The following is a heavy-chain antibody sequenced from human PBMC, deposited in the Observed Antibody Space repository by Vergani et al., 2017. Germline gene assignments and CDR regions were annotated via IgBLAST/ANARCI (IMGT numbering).Heavy chain of an antibody. CDR1: GGSISSDGFY. CDR3: ARDGLRYFDWRGWYFDL. V-gene: IGHV4-30-4*08. D-gene: IGHD3-9*01. CDR2: IYHSGST. J-gene: IGHJ2*01. Sequence: QVQLQESGPGLVKPSQTLSLTCTVSGGSISSDGFYWSWIRHPPGKGLEWSGYIYHSGSTYYNPSLKSRLTMSVDTSKNQFSLNMSSVTAEDTAVYYCARDGLRYFDWRGWYFDLWGRGTLVTVSS.